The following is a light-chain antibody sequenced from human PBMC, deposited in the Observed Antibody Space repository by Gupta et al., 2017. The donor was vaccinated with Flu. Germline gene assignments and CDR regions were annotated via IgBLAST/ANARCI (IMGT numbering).Light chain of an antibody. CDR3: QQSYSTPLP. J-gene: IGKJ4*01. V-gene: IGKV1-39*01. CDR1: QSISSY. CDR2: AAS. Sequence: DIQMTQSPSSLSASVGDRVTITCRASQSISSYLNWYQQKPGKAPKLLIYAASSLQSGVPSRFSGRGSWTEFTRTISSLQPEDFATYYCQQSYSTPLPVGGGTKVEIK.